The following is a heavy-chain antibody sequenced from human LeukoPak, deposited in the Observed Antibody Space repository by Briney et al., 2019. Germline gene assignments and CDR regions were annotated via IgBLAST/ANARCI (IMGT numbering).Heavy chain of an antibody. V-gene: IGHV3-11*01. J-gene: IGHJ6*02. Sequence: PGGSLRLSCAASGFTFSGYWMTWVRQAPGKGLEWVSYISSSGSTISYADSVKGRFTISRDNAKNSLFLQMNSLRAEDTAVYYCARDPGYSYRMDVWGQGTTVTVSS. D-gene: IGHD5-12*01. CDR3: ARDPGYSYRMDV. CDR1: GFTFSGYW. CDR2: ISSSGSTI.